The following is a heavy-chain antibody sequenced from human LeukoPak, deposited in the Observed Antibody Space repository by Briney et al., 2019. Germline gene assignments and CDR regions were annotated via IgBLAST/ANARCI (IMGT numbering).Heavy chain of an antibody. J-gene: IGHJ4*02. Sequence: PGGSLRLSCAASGFTFSSYSMNWVRQAPGKGLEWVSSISSSSSYIYYADSVKGRFTISRDNAKNSLYLQMNSLRAEDTAVYYCVIDYIVVVPAAWSFDYWGQGTLVTVSS. V-gene: IGHV3-21*01. CDR1: GFTFSSYS. CDR2: ISSSSSYI. CDR3: VIDYIVVVPAAWSFDY. D-gene: IGHD2-2*01.